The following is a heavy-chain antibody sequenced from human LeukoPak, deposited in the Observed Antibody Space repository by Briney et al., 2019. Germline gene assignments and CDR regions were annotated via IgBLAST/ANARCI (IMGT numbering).Heavy chain of an antibody. CDR3: AKRSYYDSSGYDY. J-gene: IGHJ4*02. CDR2: ISSSSSYI. CDR1: GFTFSSYS. Sequence: AGGSLRLSCAASGFTFSSYSMNWVRQAPGKGLEWVSSISSSSSYIYYADSVKGRFTISRDNAKNSLYLQMNSLRAEDTAVYYCAKRSYYDSSGYDYWGQGTLVTVSS. V-gene: IGHV3-21*04. D-gene: IGHD3-22*01.